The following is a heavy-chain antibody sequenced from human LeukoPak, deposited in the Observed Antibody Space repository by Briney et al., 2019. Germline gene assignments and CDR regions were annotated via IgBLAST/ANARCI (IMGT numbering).Heavy chain of an antibody. Sequence: ASVKVSCKASGYTFTSYYMHWVRQAPGQGLGWMGIINPSGGSTSYAQKFQGRVTMTRDTSTSTVYMELSSLRSEDTAVYYCARDQMITMVRGVKDYWGQGTLVTVSS. CDR1: GYTFTSYY. D-gene: IGHD3-10*01. CDR3: ARDQMITMVRGVKDY. V-gene: IGHV1-46*01. J-gene: IGHJ4*02. CDR2: INPSGGST.